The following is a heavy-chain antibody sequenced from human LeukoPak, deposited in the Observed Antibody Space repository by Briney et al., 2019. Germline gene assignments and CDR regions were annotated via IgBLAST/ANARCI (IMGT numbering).Heavy chain of an antibody. V-gene: IGHV3-30*18. CDR2: MSYDGSNK. CDR3: AKDNPNTAMDY. Sequence: GGSLRLSCAASGFTFSSYGMHWVRQAPGKGLEWVAVMSYDGSNKYYADSEKGRFTISRDNSKNTLYLQMNSLRAEDTAVYYCAKDNPNTAMDYWGQGTLVTVSS. J-gene: IGHJ4*02. D-gene: IGHD5-18*01. CDR1: GFTFSSYG.